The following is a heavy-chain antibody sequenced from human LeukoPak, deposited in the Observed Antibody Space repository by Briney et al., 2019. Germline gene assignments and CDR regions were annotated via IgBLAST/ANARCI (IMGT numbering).Heavy chain of an antibody. D-gene: IGHD1-14*01. J-gene: IGHJ4*02. CDR3: VRTNPWDLTYYFDY. Sequence: SKTLSLTCTVSGGSIKSHFWSWVRQPPGKRLEWIGYIFHSGSTNYNPSLKSRVTISVDTSKNQFSLRLTSVTAADTAVYYCVRTNPWDLTYYFDYWGQGTLVTVSS. CDR2: IFHSGST. V-gene: IGHV4-59*11. CDR1: GGSIKSHF.